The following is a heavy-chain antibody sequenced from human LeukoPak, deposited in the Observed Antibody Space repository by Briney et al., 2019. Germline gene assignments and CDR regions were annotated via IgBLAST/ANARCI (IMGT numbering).Heavy chain of an antibody. CDR2: IRGSSAYT. CDR3: ARVDASEYYMDV. D-gene: IGHD3-10*01. CDR1: GFTFSRYS. V-gene: IGHV3-21*01. Sequence: GGSLRLSCAASGFTFSRYSMNWVRQAPGKGLEWVAHIRGSSAYTYYADSVKGRVTISRDNHRNSLYLQMDSLRAEDTAVYYCARVDASEYYMDVWGKGTTVIVSS. J-gene: IGHJ6*03.